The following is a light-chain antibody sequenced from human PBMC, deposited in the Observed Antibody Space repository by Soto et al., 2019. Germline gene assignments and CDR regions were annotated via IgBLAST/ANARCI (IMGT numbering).Light chain of an antibody. CDR1: QSFRGL. Sequence: EVVFTQSPVTLSLSPCERATISCRASQSFRGLLAWYQQKPGQAPRLLIYDAYNRATGIPPRFSGSGSGTDFTLTISSLEPEDSAVYYCQQRHMWPITFGQGTRLRL. J-gene: IGKJ5*01. CDR2: DAY. CDR3: QQRHMWPIT. V-gene: IGKV3-11*01.